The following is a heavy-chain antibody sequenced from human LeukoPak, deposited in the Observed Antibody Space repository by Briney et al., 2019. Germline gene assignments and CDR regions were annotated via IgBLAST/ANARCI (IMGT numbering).Heavy chain of an antibody. CDR3: ARDIYPYSSSSVPAGEYDY. CDR2: INPSGGST. Sequence: ASVKVSCKASGYTFTSYYMHWVRQAPGQGLEWMGIINPSGGSTSYAQKFQGRVTTTRDTSTSTVYMELSSLRSEDTAVYYCARDIYPYSSSSVPAGEYDYWGQGTLVTVSS. D-gene: IGHD6-6*01. V-gene: IGHV1-46*01. J-gene: IGHJ4*02. CDR1: GYTFTSYY.